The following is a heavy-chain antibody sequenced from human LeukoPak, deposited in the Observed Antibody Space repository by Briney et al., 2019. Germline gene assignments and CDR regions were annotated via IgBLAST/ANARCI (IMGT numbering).Heavy chain of an antibody. Sequence: ASVKVSCKASGYTFTGYYMHWVRQAPGQGLEWMGWINPNSGGTNYAQKFQGRVTMTRDTPISTAYMELSRLRSDDTAVYYCARADSGSYLFDLWGRGTLVTVSS. CDR1: GYTFTGYY. CDR3: ARADSGSYLFDL. CDR2: INPNSGGT. D-gene: IGHD1-26*01. J-gene: IGHJ2*01. V-gene: IGHV1-2*02.